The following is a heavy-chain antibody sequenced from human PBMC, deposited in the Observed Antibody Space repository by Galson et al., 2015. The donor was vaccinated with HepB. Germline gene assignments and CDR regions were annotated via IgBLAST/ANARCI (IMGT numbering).Heavy chain of an antibody. J-gene: IGHJ4*02. V-gene: IGHV3-33*06. CDR3: AKDGVAGSSWAKNYFDY. D-gene: IGHD6-13*01. CDR2: IWNDGSNK. Sequence: SLRLSCAASGFSFSSYGMHWVRQAPGKGLEWVAVIWNDGSNKHYADSVKGRFTISRDNSKNTLYLQMGGLRDEDTAVYHCAKDGVAGSSWAKNYFDYWGQGTLVTVSS. CDR1: GFSFSSYG.